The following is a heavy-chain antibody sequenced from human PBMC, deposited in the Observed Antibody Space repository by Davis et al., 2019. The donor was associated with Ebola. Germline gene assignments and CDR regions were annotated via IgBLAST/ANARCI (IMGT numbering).Heavy chain of an antibody. D-gene: IGHD3-22*01. CDR3: ARGGYYDSSGYSHDAFDI. CDR1: GFTLSGYD. Sequence: GGSLRLSCAASGFTLSGYDMNWVRQAPGKGLQWVAVIWDDGSNKYYADSVKGRFTISRDNSKNTLYLQMNSLRAEDTAVYYCARGGYYDSSGYSHDAFDIWGQGTMVTVSS. V-gene: IGHV3-33*01. CDR2: IWDDGSNK. J-gene: IGHJ3*02.